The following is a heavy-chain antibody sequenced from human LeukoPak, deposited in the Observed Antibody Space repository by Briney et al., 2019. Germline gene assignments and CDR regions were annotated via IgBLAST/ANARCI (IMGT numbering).Heavy chain of an antibody. CDR1: GFTFSSYS. V-gene: IGHV3-21*01. Sequence: GGSLRLSCAASGFTFSSYSMNWVRQAPGKGLEWVSSISSSSSYIYYADPVKGRFTISRDNAKNSLYLQMNSLRAEDTAVYYCARDGRVQSIAAAPYYYYGMDVWGQGTTVTVSS. J-gene: IGHJ6*02. CDR3: ARDGRVQSIAAAPYYYYGMDV. D-gene: IGHD6-13*01. CDR2: ISSSSSYI.